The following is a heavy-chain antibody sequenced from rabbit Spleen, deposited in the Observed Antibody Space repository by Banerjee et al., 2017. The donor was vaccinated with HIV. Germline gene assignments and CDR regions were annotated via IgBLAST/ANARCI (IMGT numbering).Heavy chain of an antibody. D-gene: IGHD4-1*01. CDR2: IGAGSGTT. Sequence: QQLVESGGGLVKPGASLTLTCKASGFSFSSGYYMSWVRQAPGKGLEWIGCIGAGSGTTYYASWVNGRFTISKTSSTTVTLQMTSLTAADTATYFCARDLDDVIGWNFGWWGQGTLVTVS. V-gene: IGHV1S40*01. J-gene: IGHJ3*01. CDR1: GFSFSSGYY. CDR3: ARDLDDVIGWNFGW.